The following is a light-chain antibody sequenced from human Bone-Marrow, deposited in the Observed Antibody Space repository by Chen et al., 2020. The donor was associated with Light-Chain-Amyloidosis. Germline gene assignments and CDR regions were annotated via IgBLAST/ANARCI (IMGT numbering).Light chain of an antibody. CDR2: EVT. V-gene: IGLV2-14*01. CDR3: SSDTMRGNLI. J-gene: IGLJ1*01. Sequence: QSALTQPASVSGSPGQSITISCTGTSSDVGGDNHVSWYQQHPDKAPKLMIYEVTNRPSSVPDRFSGSKSANTPSLTISGLQTEDDDDYFCSSDTMRGNLIFGSGTRLTVL. CDR1: SSDVGGDNH.